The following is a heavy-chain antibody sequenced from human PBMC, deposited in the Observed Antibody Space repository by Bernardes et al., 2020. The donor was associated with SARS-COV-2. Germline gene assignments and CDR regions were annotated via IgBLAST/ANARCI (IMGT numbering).Heavy chain of an antibody. Sequence: GGSLRLSCAASGFTLSNSAMYWVRQAPGKGLAWVAVLSYDGRNEYYADSMKGRFTISRDNSKNTLYLQMNSLRAEDTAVYYCARDSWFTYYYDSSGYSYFDYWGQGTLVTVS. CDR3: ARDSWFTYYYDSSGYSYFDY. D-gene: IGHD3-22*01. CDR1: GFTLSNSA. J-gene: IGHJ4*02. CDR2: LSYDGRNE. V-gene: IGHV3-30-3*01.